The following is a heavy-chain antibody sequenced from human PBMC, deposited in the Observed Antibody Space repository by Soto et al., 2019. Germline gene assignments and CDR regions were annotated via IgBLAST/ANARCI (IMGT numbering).Heavy chain of an antibody. Sequence: QVQLVQSGAEVKKPGASVKVSCKASGYTFTSYAMHWVRQAPGQRLEWMGWINAGNGNTKYSQKFQGRVTITRDTSASTAYMELSSLRSEDTAVYYCARNYDILTGYSPVDYWGQGTLVTVSS. J-gene: IGHJ4*02. D-gene: IGHD3-9*01. CDR1: GYTFTSYA. CDR3: ARNYDILTGYSPVDY. CDR2: INAGNGNT. V-gene: IGHV1-3*01.